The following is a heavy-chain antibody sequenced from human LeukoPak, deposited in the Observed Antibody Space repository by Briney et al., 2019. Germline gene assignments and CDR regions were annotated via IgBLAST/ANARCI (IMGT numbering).Heavy chain of an antibody. CDR1: GYTFTSYG. D-gene: IGHD3-10*01. V-gene: IGHV1-18*01. CDR2: ISAYNGNT. J-gene: IGHJ4*02. CDR3: ARDLKGPYYGSGSPIDY. Sequence: ASVKVSCKASGYTFTSYGISWVRQAPGQGLEWMGWISAYNGNTNYAQKHQGRVTMTTDTSTSTAYMELRSLRSDDTAVYYCARDLKGPYYGSGSPIDYWGQGTLVTVSS.